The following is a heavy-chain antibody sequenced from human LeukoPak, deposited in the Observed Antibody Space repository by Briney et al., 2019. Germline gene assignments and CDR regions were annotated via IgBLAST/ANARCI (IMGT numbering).Heavy chain of an antibody. CDR3: ASKVGTTSDWFDP. CDR2: INHSGST. D-gene: IGHD1-26*01. V-gene: IGHV4-34*01. J-gene: IGHJ5*02. CDR1: GGSFSGYY. Sequence: SETLSLTCAVYGGSFSGYYWSWIRQPPGKGLEWIGEINHSGSTNYNPSLKSRVTISVDTSKNQFSLKLSSVTAADTAVYYCASKVGTTSDWFDPWGQGTLVTVSP.